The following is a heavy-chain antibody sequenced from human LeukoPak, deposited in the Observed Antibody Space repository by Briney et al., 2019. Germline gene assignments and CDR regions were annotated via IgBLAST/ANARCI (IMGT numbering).Heavy chain of an antibody. J-gene: IGHJ6*03. CDR2: INHSGST. D-gene: IGHD3-10*01. V-gene: IGHV4-34*01. CDR1: GGSFSGYY. CDR3: ARPGRVRGVIVDYYFYHYMDV. Sequence: PSETLSLTCAVYGGSFSGYYWDWIRQPPGKGLEWIGEINHSGSTNYNPSLKSRVTISVDTSKNQISLKLSSVTAADTAVYYCARPGRVRGVIVDYYFYHYMDVWGKGTTVTVSS.